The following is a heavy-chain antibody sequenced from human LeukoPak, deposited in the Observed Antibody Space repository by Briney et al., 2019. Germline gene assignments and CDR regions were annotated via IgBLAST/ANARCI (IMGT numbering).Heavy chain of an antibody. V-gene: IGHV4-34*01. D-gene: IGHD3-10*01. CDR2: INHSGST. CDR1: GGSFSGYY. CDR3: ARDSGSGNSYFINLADHYYMDV. J-gene: IGHJ6*03. Sequence: SETLSLTCAVYGGSFSGYYWSWIRQPPGKGLEWIGEINHSGSTNYNPSLKSRVTISVDTSKNQFSLKLSSVTAADTAVYYCARDSGSGNSYFINLADHYYMDVWGKGTTVTVSS.